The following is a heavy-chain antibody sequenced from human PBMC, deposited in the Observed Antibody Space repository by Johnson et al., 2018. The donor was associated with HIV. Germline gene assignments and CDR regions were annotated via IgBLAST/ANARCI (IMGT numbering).Heavy chain of an antibody. CDR2: ISGSGGGT. V-gene: IGHV3-23*04. J-gene: IGHJ3*02. CDR3: ARVQWLILDAFDI. Sequence: VQLVESGGDSVKQGGSLRLSSTVAEFTFIRVRQAPGRGLEWVSSISGSGGGTYYADSVRGRFTISRDNSKNTLYLQMNSLRAEDTAVYYCARVQWLILDAFDIWGQGTMVTVSS. D-gene: IGHD6-19*01. CDR1: EFTFI.